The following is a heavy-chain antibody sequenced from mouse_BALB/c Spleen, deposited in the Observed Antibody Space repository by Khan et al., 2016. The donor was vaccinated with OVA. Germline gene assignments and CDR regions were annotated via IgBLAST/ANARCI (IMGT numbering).Heavy chain of an antibody. J-gene: IGHJ2*01. Sequence: EVELVESGGGLVQPGGSRSLSCAASGFTFSRFGMHWFRQAPAKGLEWVAYISSGSSTIYYADTVKSRFTISRDNPKNNLFLQMTSLRTEDTAMYYCARDSNFDYWGQGTTLTVSS. CDR2: ISSGSSTI. CDR3: ARDSNFDY. CDR1: GFTFSRFG. V-gene: IGHV5-17*02.